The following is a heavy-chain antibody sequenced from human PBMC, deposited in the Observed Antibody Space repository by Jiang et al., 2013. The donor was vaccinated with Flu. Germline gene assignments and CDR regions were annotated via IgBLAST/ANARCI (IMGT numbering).Heavy chain of an antibody. V-gene: IGHV3-23*01. CDR2: ISGSGGST. Sequence: GFTFSSYAMRLGPARRPGERGVEWVSAISGSGGSTYYADSVKGRFTISRDNSKNTLYLQMNSLRAEDTAVYYCAKAFTITMIVVVKAAFDIWGQGTMVTVSS. CDR1: GFTFSSYA. D-gene: IGHD3-22*01. J-gene: IGHJ3*02. CDR3: AKAFTITMIVVVKAAFDI.